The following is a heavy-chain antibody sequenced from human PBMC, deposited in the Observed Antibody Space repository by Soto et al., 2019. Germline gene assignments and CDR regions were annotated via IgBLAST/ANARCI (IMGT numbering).Heavy chain of an antibody. V-gene: IGHV3-23*01. CDR2: ISGSGGST. J-gene: IGHJ6*03. CDR3: AKDEKQLVPYSYYYYMDV. CDR1: GFTFSSYA. D-gene: IGHD6-6*01. Sequence: GGSLRLSCAASGFTFSSYAMSWVRQAPGKGLEWVSAISGSGGSTYYADSVKGRFTISRDNSKNTLYLQMNSLRAEDTAVYYCAKDEKQLVPYSYYYYMDVWGKGTTVTVSS.